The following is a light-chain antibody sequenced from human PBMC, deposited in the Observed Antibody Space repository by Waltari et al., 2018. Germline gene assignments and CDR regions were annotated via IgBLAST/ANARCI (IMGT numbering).Light chain of an antibody. V-gene: IGKV3-20*01. CDR2: GAS. CDR1: QSVSHSN. J-gene: IGKJ4*01. Sequence: EIVLTQSPGTLSLYPGERATLSCRATQSVSHSNLAWYQQKGGQAPRLLIYGASSRATGIPDRFSGSGSGTDFTLSISRLEPEDYGVYYCQQYAGSPITFGGGTKVEI. CDR3: QQYAGSPIT.